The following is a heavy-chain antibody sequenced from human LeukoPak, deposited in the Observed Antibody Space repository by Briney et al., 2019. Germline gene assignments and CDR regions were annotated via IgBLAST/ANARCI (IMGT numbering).Heavy chain of an antibody. CDR1: GFTFSTFW. J-gene: IGHJ4*02. CDR2: INQDGSEK. CDR3: ARSHESFASGSGDY. D-gene: IGHD3-10*01. Sequence: PGGSLRLSCAASGFTFSTFWMTWVRQAPGKGLEWVANINQDGSEKYFVDSVRGRFSISRDNAKNSLYLQMNSLRAEDTAVYYCARSHESFASGSGDYWGQGTLVTVSS. V-gene: IGHV3-7*05.